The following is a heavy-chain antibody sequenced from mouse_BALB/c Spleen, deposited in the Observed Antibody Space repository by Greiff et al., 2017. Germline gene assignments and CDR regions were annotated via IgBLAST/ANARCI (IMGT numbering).Heavy chain of an antibody. CDR2: INPSSGYT. CDR1: GYTFTSYT. CDR3: ARGGTNWDPSFDY. J-gene: IGHJ2*01. Sequence: VQLQQSGADLARPGASVKMSCKASGYTFTSYTMHWVKQRPGQGLEWIGYINPSSGYTNYNQKFKDKATLTADKSSSTAYMQLSSLTSEDSAVYYCARGGTNWDPSFDYWGQGTTLTVSS. V-gene: IGHV1-4*01. D-gene: IGHD4-1*01.